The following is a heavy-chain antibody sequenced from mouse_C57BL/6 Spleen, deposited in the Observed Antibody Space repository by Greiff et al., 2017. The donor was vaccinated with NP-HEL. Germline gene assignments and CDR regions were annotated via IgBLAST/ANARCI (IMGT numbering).Heavy chain of an antibody. CDR3: TRDRITTPYAMDY. V-gene: IGHV5-9-1*02. J-gene: IGHJ4*01. D-gene: IGHD1-1*01. Sequence: DVMLVESGEGLVKPGGSLKLSCAASGFTFSSYAMSWVRQTPEKRLEWVAYISSGGDYIYYADTVKGRFTISRDNARNTLYLQMSSLKSEDTAMYYCTRDRITTPYAMDYWGQGTSVTVSS. CDR2: ISSGGDYI. CDR1: GFTFSSYA.